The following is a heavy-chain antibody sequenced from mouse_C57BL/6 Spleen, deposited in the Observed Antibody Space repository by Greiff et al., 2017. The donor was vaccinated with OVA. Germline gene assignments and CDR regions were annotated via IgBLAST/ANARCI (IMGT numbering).Heavy chain of an antibody. V-gene: IGHV1-7*01. Sequence: QVQLKESGAELAKPGASVKLSCKASGYTFTSYWMHWVNQRPGQGLEWIGYINPSSGYTKYNQKFKDKATLTADKSSSTAYMQLSSLTYEDSAVYYCARSPITTYAMDYWGQGTSVTVSS. CDR1: GYTFTSYW. D-gene: IGHD1-1*01. CDR2: INPSSGYT. J-gene: IGHJ4*01. CDR3: ARSPITTYAMDY.